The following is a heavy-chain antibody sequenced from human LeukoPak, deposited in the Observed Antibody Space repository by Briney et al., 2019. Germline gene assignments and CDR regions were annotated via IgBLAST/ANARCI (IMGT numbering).Heavy chain of an antibody. D-gene: IGHD3-16*02. CDR1: GFTFDDYD. CDR3: ARVPLRLGELSPFDY. Sequence: PGGSLRLSCAASGFTFDDYDMHWVRQAPGKGLEWVSGITWNSHSIAYADSVKGRFTISRDNSKNTLYLQMNSLRAEDTAVYYCARVPLRLGELSPFDYWGQGTLVTVSS. CDR2: ITWNSHSI. J-gene: IGHJ4*02. V-gene: IGHV3-9*01.